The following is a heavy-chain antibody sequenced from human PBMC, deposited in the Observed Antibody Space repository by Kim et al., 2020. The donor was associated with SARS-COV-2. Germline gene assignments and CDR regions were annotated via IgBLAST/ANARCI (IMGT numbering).Heavy chain of an antibody. Sequence: ASVKGRFTISRDNSKNTVYLQMKSLRADDTAVYYCAKMGRFYGSGSYFDYWGQGTLVTVSS. D-gene: IGHD3-10*01. CDR3: AKMGRFYGSGSYFDY. V-gene: IGHV3-23*01. J-gene: IGHJ4*02.